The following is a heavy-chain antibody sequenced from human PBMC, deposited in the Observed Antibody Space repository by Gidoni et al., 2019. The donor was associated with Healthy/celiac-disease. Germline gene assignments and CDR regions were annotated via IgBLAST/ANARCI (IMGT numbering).Heavy chain of an antibody. CDR1: GYSFTSYW. Sequence: EVQLVQSGAEVKKPGESLRISCKGSGYSFTSYWISWVRQMPGKGLEWMGRIDPSDSYTNYSPSFQGHVTISADKSISTAYLQWSSLKASDTAMYYCARHGRGYSYVRGMDVWGQGTTVTVSS. CDR3: ARHGRGYSYVRGMDV. CDR2: IDPSDSYT. J-gene: IGHJ6*02. V-gene: IGHV5-10-1*03. D-gene: IGHD5-18*01.